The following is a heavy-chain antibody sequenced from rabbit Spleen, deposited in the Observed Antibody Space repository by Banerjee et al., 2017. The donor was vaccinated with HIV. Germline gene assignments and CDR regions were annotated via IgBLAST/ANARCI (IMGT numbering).Heavy chain of an antibody. CDR2: IYTGIGKN. D-gene: IGHD1-1*01. V-gene: IGHV1S45*01. CDR1: GFSFSSGYD. J-gene: IGHJ4*01. CDR3: TRDDVSVHYIDSSFNL. Sequence: QEQLVESGGGLVKPGASLALICTASGFSFSSGYDMSWVRQAPGKGLEWIGFIYTGIGKNYYANWAKDRLSISKTSSTAVTLQDTNLTAADTASYFCTRDDVSVHYIDSSFNLWSQGTLVTVS.